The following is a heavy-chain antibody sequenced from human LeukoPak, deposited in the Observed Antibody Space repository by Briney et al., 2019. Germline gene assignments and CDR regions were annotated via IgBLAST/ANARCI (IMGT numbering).Heavy chain of an antibody. D-gene: IGHD1-1*01. V-gene: IGHV4-59*01. CDR3: AGRGYTLNY. CDR1: GGSISGYY. J-gene: IGHJ4*02. CDR2: IYYSGGT. Sequence: SETLSLTCTVSGGSISGYYCSWIRQPPGKRLEWIGYIYYSGGTDYNPSLKSRVTMSVDTSKNQFSLKLTSVTAADTAVCYCAGRGYTLNYWGQGTLVTVSS.